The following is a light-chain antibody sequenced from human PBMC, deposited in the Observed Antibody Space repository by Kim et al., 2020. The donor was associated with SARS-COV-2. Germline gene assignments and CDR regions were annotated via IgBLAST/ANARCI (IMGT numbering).Light chain of an antibody. Sequence: GQRVTISCSGSSSNIGRNTVNWYQHLPGTAPKPLLYSNNQRPSGVPDRVSGSKSGTSASLDISGLQSDDEADYYCSAWDGSLNGWVFGGGTQLTVL. J-gene: IGLJ3*02. CDR2: SNN. CDR1: SSNIGRNT. V-gene: IGLV1-44*01. CDR3: SAWDGSLNGWV.